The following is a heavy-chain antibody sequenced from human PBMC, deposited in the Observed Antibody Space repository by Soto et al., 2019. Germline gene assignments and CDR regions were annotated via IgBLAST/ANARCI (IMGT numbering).Heavy chain of an antibody. Sequence: PSETLSLTCTVSGGSISSGGFYWTWIRQPPGKGLEWIGSIYYSGSTYYNPSLKSRVTISVDTSKNQFSLRLSSVTAADTAVYYCARLNGYCISTNCHGYYGMDVWGQGTTVTVSS. CDR1: GGSISSGGFY. J-gene: IGHJ6*02. D-gene: IGHD2-2*03. CDR3: ARLNGYCISTNCHGYYGMDV. V-gene: IGHV4-39*01. CDR2: IYYSGST.